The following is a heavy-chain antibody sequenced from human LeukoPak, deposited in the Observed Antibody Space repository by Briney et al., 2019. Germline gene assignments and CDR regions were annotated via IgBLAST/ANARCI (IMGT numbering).Heavy chain of an antibody. CDR2: ISYDGSNK. Sequence: GRSLRLSCAASGFTFSSYGMHWVRQAPGKGLEWVAVISYDGSNKYYADSVKGRFTISRDNSKNTLYLQMNSLRAEDTAVYYCARVVGLILGYFDYWGQGTLVTVSS. J-gene: IGHJ4*02. V-gene: IGHV3-30*03. D-gene: IGHD3/OR15-3a*01. CDR1: GFTFSSYG. CDR3: ARVVGLILGYFDY.